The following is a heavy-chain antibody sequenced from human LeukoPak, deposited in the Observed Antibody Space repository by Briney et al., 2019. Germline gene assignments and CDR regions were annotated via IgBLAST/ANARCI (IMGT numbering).Heavy chain of an antibody. CDR1: GFSLSDPEMG. J-gene: IGHJ4*02. CDR2: IYGDDGQ. V-gene: IGHV2-5*02. CDR3: AHRHGRGYRGYRAFDY. Sequence: SGPTLVKPTQTLTLTCTLSGFSLSDPEMGVGWLRQSPGKALEWLGIIYGDDGQRNSPSLKTRLTITKDTSTNQVVLTMTNMEPVDTGTYYCAHRHGRGYRGYRAFDYWGQGTLVTVS. D-gene: IGHD5-12*01.